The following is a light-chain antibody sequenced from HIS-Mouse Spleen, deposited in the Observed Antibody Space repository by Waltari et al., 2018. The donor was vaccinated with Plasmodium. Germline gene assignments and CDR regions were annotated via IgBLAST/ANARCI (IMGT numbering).Light chain of an antibody. Sequence: DIQMTQSPSSLSASVGDRVNITCQASQDISNYLNWYQQKPGKAPKLLIYDASNLETGVPSRFSGSGSGTYFTFTISSLQPEDIATYYCQQYDNLPLTFGGGTKVEIK. CDR2: DAS. CDR1: QDISNY. CDR3: QQYDNLPLT. V-gene: IGKV1-33*01. J-gene: IGKJ4*01.